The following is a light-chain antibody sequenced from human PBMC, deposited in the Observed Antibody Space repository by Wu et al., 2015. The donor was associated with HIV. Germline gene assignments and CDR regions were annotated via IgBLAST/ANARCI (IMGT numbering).Light chain of an antibody. V-gene: IGKV1-5*03. CDR3: QQYTSYSAWT. CDR2: WAS. CDR1: ESLSDR. Sequence: DIQMTQSPSTLSASVGERVTITCRASESLSDRLAWYQQKPGKAPQLLIYWASTLETGAPSRFIGSGSETEFTLTITSLQPDDFATYYCQQYTSYSAWTFGQGTKVEIK. J-gene: IGKJ1*01.